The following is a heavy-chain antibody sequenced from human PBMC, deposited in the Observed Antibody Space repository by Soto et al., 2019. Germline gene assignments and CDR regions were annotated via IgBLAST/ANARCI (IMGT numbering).Heavy chain of an antibody. Sequence: QVQLVQSGAEVKKPGSSVKVSCKASGGTFSSYTISWVRQAPGQGLEWMGRIIPILGIANYAQKFQGRVTITGEKSTSTAYMELSSLRSEDTAVYYCARDPQMAARRVAAFDIWGKGKMVTVSS. J-gene: IGHJ3*02. CDR1: GGTFSSYT. V-gene: IGHV1-69*08. D-gene: IGHD6-6*01. CDR2: IIPILGIA. CDR3: ARDPQMAARRVAAFDI.